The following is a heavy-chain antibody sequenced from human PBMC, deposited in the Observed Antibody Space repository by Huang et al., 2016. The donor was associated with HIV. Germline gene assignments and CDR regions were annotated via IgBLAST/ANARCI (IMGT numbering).Heavy chain of an antibody. CDR1: GFTFSSYG. V-gene: IGHV3-30*02. Sequence: QVQLVESGGGVVQPGGSLRLSCAASGFTFSSYGMHWVRQSPGKGMEWVALMRYDGSKKYYAASVKGRFTITRDNSKNTLYLQMNSLRAEDTAVYYCAKVPHPRDYGDYVGGAFDIWGQGTMVTVSS. CDR2: MRYDGSKK. CDR3: AKVPHPRDYGDYVGGAFDI. D-gene: IGHD4-17*01. J-gene: IGHJ3*02.